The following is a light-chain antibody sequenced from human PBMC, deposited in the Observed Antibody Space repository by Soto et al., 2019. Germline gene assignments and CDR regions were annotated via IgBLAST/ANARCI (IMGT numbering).Light chain of an antibody. Sequence: EIVLTQSPATLSFSPGERATLSCRASQSVSDYLAWYQQKPGQAPRLFIYDASNRATGIPARLSSSWSGTDFTLTISSLETADFAVYDCRQRNKLQLTFGGGTKVEIK. J-gene: IGKJ4*01. CDR1: QSVSDY. CDR3: RQRNKLQLT. CDR2: DAS. V-gene: IGKV3-11*01.